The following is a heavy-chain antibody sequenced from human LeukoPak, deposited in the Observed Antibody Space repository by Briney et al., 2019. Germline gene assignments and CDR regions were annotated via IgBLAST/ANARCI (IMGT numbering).Heavy chain of an antibody. V-gene: IGHV3-48*04. CDR1: GFTFSSYS. D-gene: IGHD6-13*01. Sequence: GGSLRLSCAAPGFTFSSYSMNWVRQAPGKGLEWVSYISSSSSTIYYADSVKGRFTISRDNAKNSLYLQMNSLRAEDTAVYYCARVYSSSWYDYWGQGTLVTVSS. CDR3: ARVYSSSWYDY. CDR2: ISSSSSTI. J-gene: IGHJ4*02.